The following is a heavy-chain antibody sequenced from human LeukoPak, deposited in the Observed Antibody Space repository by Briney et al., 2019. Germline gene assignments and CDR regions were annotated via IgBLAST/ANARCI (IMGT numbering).Heavy chain of an antibody. Sequence: GSLRLSCAASGFTFSSYGMHWVRQAPGKGLEWVAVISYDGSNKYYADSVKGRFTISRDNSKNTLYLQTNSLRAEDTAVYYCAREVIVVVPAAIYYFDYWGQGTLVTVSS. J-gene: IGHJ4*02. D-gene: IGHD2-2*01. CDR3: AREVIVVVPAAIYYFDY. CDR2: ISYDGSNK. CDR1: GFTFSSYG. V-gene: IGHV3-30*03.